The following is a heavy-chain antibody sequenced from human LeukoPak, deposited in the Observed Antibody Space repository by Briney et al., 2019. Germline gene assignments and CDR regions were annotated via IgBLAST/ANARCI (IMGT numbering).Heavy chain of an antibody. CDR3: ARALGSTWSSENINYRMDV. CDR1: GFTFRSYA. CDR2: ISYDGSNK. J-gene: IGHJ6*02. V-gene: IGHV3-30-3*01. D-gene: IGHD5/OR15-5a*01. Sequence: GRSLRLSCAASGFTFRSYAMLWVRQAPGKGLEWVAVISYDGSNKYYADSVKGRFTISRDNSKNTLYLQMNSLRAEDTAVYYCARALGSTWSSENINYRMDVWGQGTTVTVYS.